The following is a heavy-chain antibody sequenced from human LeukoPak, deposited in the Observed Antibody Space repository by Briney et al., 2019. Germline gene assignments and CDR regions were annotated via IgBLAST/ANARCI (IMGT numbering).Heavy chain of an antibody. CDR2: INHSGST. CDR3: ARQSLGTGWYTDYYFDY. J-gene: IGHJ4*02. D-gene: IGHD6-19*01. Sequence: PSETLSLTCAVYGGSFSGYYWSWIRQPPGKGLEWIGEINHSGSTNYNPSLKSRVTISVDTSKNQFSPKLSSVTAADTAVYYCARQSLGTGWYTDYYFDYWGQGTLVTVSS. CDR1: GGSFSGYY. V-gene: IGHV4-34*01.